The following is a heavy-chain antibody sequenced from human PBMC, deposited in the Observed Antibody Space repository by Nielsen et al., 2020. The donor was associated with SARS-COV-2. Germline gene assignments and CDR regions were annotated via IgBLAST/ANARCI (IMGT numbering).Heavy chain of an antibody. CDR2: ISTTPSYT. J-gene: IGHJ4*02. CDR3: ARLWDDGYYFDTGPYDY. V-gene: IGHV3-11*03. Sequence: GGSLRLSCAASGFTFSDYYMSWIRQAPGKGLEWVSYISTTPSYTNYADSVRGRFTISRDNAKNSLYLQMDSLRAEDTAVYYCARLWDDGYYFDTGPYDYWGQGTLVTVSS. D-gene: IGHD3-22*01. CDR1: GFTFSDYY.